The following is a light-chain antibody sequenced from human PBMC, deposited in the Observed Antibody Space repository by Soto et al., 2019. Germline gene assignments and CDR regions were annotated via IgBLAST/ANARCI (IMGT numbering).Light chain of an antibody. V-gene: IGKV1-5*03. Sequence: DIQMTQSPSSLSASVGDRVTITCRAIQSISTWLAWYKQKPGKAHKLLIYKASILKSGVPSRFSGSGSGTEFTLTISSLQPDDFATYYCQQYDIWYTFGQGTKLEIK. CDR3: QQYDIWYT. CDR1: QSISTW. J-gene: IGKJ2*01. CDR2: KAS.